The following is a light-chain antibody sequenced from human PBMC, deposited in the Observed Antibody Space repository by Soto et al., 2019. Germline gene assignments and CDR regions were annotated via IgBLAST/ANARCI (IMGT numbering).Light chain of an antibody. Sequence: QSVLTQPPSVSGAPGQRVTISCTGSSSNIGAGYDVHWYQQHPGAAPKLLIYGNSNRPSGVPDRISGSKSGTSASLAITGLQAEDEADYYCAAWDDSLNGWLFGGGTKLTVL. V-gene: IGLV1-40*01. CDR3: AAWDDSLNGWL. CDR2: GNS. J-gene: IGLJ3*02. CDR1: SSNIGAGYD.